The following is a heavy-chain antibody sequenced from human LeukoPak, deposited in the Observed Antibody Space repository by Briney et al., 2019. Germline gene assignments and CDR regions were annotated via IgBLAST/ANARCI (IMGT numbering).Heavy chain of an antibody. CDR2: IYYSGST. V-gene: IGHV4-31*03. J-gene: IGHJ4*02. CDR1: GGSISSGGYY. CDR3: ARNYDSSGYPDY. Sequence: PSETLSLTCTVSGGSISSGGYYWSWLRQHPGKGLEWIGYIYYSGSTYYNPSLKSRVTISVDTSKNQFSLKLSSVTAADTAVYYCARNYDSSGYPDYWGQGTLVTVSS. D-gene: IGHD3-22*01.